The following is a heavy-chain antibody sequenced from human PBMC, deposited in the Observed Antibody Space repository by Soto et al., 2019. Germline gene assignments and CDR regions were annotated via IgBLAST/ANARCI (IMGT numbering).Heavy chain of an antibody. CDR2: INHSGST. CDR3: ALTGGLTMVRGIDY. D-gene: IGHD3-10*01. CDR1: GVSFSGYY. Sequence: PSETLSLTCAVYGVSFSGYYWSWIRQPPGRGLEWIGEINHSGSTNYNPSLKSRVTISVDTSKNQFSLKLSSVTAADTAVYYCALTGGLTMVRGIDYWGQGTLNTVSA. J-gene: IGHJ4*02. V-gene: IGHV4-34*01.